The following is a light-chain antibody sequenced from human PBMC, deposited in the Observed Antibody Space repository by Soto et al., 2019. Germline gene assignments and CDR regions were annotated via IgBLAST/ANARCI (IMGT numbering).Light chain of an antibody. CDR3: CSYAGSGTDNYV. CDR2: EGI. Sequence: QSALAQPASVSGSPGQSITISCTGTSRDIGTYNLVSWYQHYPGKAPKLMIYEGIKRPSGVSNRFSGSKSGNTAFLTISGLQAEDEADYYCCSYAGSGTDNYVFXSGTKVTVL. V-gene: IGLV2-23*01. CDR1: SRDIGTYNL. J-gene: IGLJ1*01.